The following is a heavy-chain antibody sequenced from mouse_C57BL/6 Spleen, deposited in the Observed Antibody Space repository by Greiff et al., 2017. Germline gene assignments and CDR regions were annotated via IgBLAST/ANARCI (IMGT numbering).Heavy chain of an antibody. D-gene: IGHD1-1*01. Sequence: QVQLQQSGPELVKPGASVKISCKASGYAFSSSWMNWVKQRPGKGLEWIGRIYPGDGDTNYNGKFKGKATLTADKSSSTAYMQLSSLTSEDSAVYFGARGRGLYYGSSRWYFGGWGTGTTVTVSS. CDR1: GYAFSSSW. J-gene: IGHJ1*03. V-gene: IGHV1-82*01. CDR2: IYPGDGDT. CDR3: ARGRGLYYGSSRWYFGG.